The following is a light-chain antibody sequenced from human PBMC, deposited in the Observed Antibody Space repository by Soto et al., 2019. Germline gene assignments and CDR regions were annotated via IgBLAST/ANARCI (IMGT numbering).Light chain of an antibody. Sequence: VLPQSPGSLSLSPGESATLSCRASQKGGSSYLAWYQQEPGQAPRLLIYDASSRATGTPARFSGSGSGTDFTLTISRLEPEDFAVYYCQQYASSRTFGQGTKVDIK. J-gene: IGKJ1*01. V-gene: IGKV3-20*01. CDR2: DAS. CDR1: QKGGSSY. CDR3: QQYASSRT.